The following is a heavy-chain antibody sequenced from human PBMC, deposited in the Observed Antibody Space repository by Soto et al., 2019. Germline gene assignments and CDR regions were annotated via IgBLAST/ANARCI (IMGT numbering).Heavy chain of an antibody. D-gene: IGHD3-10*01. CDR2: IITILGIA. Sequence: QVQLVQSGAEVKKPGSSVKVSCKASGGTFSSYTISWVRQAPGQGLEWMGRIITILGIANYAQKFQGRVTITADKVLSTAYMELSSLGSEDTAVYYCGNGYYGSGSYYNNPFYMDGWGKGTTGTVSS. V-gene: IGHV1-69*02. CDR1: GGTFSSYT. CDR3: GNGYYGSGSYYNNPFYMDG. J-gene: IGHJ6*03.